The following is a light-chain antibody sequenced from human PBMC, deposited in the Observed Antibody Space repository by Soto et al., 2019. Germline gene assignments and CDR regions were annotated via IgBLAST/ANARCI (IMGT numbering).Light chain of an antibody. J-gene: IGKJ1*01. CDR2: AAS. Sequence: DLQMTQSPSSVSASVGDRVTITCRASQGMSSWLAWYQQKPGKAPKLLIYAASTLQTGVPSRFSGSGSGTDFTLTISGPQPEDFATYYCQQANSLPWTFGQGTKVEIK. CDR3: QQANSLPWT. V-gene: IGKV1-12*01. CDR1: QGMSSW.